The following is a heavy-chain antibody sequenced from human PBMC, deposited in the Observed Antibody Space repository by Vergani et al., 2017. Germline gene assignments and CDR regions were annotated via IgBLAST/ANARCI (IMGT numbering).Heavy chain of an antibody. Sequence: EVRLLESGGGLVQTGGSLRLSCAASGFTFNIYAMSWVRPAPGKGLEWVSTITYNGGRTYYADYVTGRFTISRDNAKNTLFLQLKTLRAEDTGVYYCAKDYNIMGALHYWGQGTRVAVSS. CDR2: ITYNGGRT. D-gene: IGHD5-12*01. CDR3: AKDYNIMGALHY. V-gene: IGHV3-23*01. CDR1: GFTFNIYA. J-gene: IGHJ4*02.